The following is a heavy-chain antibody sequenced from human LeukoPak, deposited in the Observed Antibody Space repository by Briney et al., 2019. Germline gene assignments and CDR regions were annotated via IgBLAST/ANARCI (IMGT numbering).Heavy chain of an antibody. CDR2: ISYDGSHK. CDR3: AKAGTAMVTTVDY. V-gene: IGHV3-30*18. D-gene: IGHD5-18*01. Sequence: GGSLRLSCAASGFTFSSYGMHWVRQAPGKGLEWVAIISYDGSHKYYADSVKGRFTISRDNSENTLYLQMNSLRAEDTAVYYCAKAGTAMVTTVDYWGQGTLVTVSS. CDR1: GFTFSSYG. J-gene: IGHJ4*02.